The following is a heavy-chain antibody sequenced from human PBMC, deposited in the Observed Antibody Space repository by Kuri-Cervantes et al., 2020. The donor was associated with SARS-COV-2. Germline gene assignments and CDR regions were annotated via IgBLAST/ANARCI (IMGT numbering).Heavy chain of an antibody. CDR1: GFTVSSNY. J-gene: IGHJ4*02. CDR2: IYSGGST. D-gene: IGHD4-17*01. CDR3: AKDYGDYSHYFDY. Sequence: GGSLRLSCAASGFTVSSNYMSWVRQAPGKGLEWVSVIYSGGSTYYADSVKGRFTISRDNSKNTLYLQMNSLRAEDTAVYYCAKDYGDYSHYFDYWGQGTLVTVSS. V-gene: IGHV3-53*01.